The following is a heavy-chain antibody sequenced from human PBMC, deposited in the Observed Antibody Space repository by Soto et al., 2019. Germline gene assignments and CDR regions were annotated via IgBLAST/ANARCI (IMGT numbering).Heavy chain of an antibody. V-gene: IGHV4-39*01. J-gene: IGHJ3*02. CDR3: ARQPSSYYDILTGYSPNAFDI. CDR2: IYYSGST. D-gene: IGHD3-9*01. Sequence: SETLSLTCTVSGGSISSSSYYWGWIRQPPGKGLEWIGSIYYSGSTYYNPSLKSRVTISVDTSKNQFSLKLSSVTAADTAVYYCARQPSSYYDILTGYSPNAFDISGQGTMVTVSS. CDR1: GGSISSSSYY.